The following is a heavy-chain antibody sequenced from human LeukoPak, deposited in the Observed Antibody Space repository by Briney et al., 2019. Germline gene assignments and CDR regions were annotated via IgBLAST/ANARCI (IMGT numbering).Heavy chain of an antibody. Sequence: GGSLRLFCVASGFTFSSYEMIWVRHAPGKGLVWVSYIVSRGNTIYYADSVKGLFTISRDHAKISLSMEMNSLSVEDTAVLFFAMVYTALFRFYGMDVWGPGATVTVSS. D-gene: IGHD2-8*01. CDR2: IVSRGNTI. CDR3: AMVYTALFRFYGMDV. V-gene: IGHV3-48*03. CDR1: GFTFSSYE. J-gene: IGHJ6*02.